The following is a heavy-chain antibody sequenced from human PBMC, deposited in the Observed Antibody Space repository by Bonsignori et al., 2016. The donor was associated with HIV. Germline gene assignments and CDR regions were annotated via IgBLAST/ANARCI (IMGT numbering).Heavy chain of an antibody. CDR2: INPSGGST. D-gene: IGHD3-22*01. CDR3: ARDLTMIGAHFDY. J-gene: IGHJ4*02. Sequence: WVRQAPGQGLEWMGIINPSGGSTSYAQKFQGRVTMTRDTSTSTVYMELSSLRSEDTAVYYCARDLTMIGAHFDYWGQGTLVTVSS. V-gene: IGHV1-46*01.